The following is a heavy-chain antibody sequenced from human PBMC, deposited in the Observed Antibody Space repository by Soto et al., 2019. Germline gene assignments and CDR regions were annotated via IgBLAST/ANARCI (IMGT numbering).Heavy chain of an antibody. CDR2: IYHSGST. CDR1: GGSISSSNW. D-gene: IGHD6-13*01. Sequence: QVQLQESGPGLVKPSGTLSLTCAVSGGSISSSNWWSWVRQPPGKGLEWIGVIYHSGSTNYNPYLKSRVTISVDKSQNQFSLKLSSVTAADTAVYYCARGPGIAAAPWFDPWGQGTLVTVSS. V-gene: IGHV4-4*02. J-gene: IGHJ5*02. CDR3: ARGPGIAAAPWFDP.